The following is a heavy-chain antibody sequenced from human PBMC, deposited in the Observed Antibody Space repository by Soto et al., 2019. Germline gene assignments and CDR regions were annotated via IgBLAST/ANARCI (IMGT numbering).Heavy chain of an antibody. CDR3: TRHKVGAIDY. Sequence: KSLGASVKVSCKASGYTFTSYDINWVRQATGQGLEWMGWMNPNSGNTVYAQKFQGRVIMTRNTSISTAYMELSSLRSEDTAVYYWTRHKVGAIDYWGQGTLVTVSS. J-gene: IGHJ4*02. D-gene: IGHD1-26*01. V-gene: IGHV1-8*01. CDR2: MNPNSGNT. CDR1: GYTFTSYD.